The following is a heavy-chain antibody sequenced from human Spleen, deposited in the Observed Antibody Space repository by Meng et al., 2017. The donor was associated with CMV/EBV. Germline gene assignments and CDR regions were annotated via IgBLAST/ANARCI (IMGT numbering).Heavy chain of an antibody. J-gene: IGHJ4*02. CDR3: ARTRGFLFDH. Sequence: ETLSLTCAASGFTFSSYDMHWVRQATGKGLEWVSAIGTAGDTYYPGSVKGRVTISRDNAKNSVYLQMNSLRAEDTAVYYCARTRGFLFDHWGQGALVTVS. V-gene: IGHV3-13*01. CDR2: IGTAGDT. CDR1: GFTFSSYD. D-gene: IGHD1-7*01.